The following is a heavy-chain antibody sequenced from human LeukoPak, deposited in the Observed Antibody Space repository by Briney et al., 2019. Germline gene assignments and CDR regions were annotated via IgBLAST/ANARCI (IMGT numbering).Heavy chain of an antibody. CDR1: GYSFTTYW. D-gene: IGHD3-22*01. Sequence: GESLKISCKGYGYSFTTYWIGWVRQMPGKGLEWMGIIYPGDSDTRYSPSFQGQVTISADKSISTAYLQWSSLKASDTAMYYCARPRLIDSSGYHDAFDIWGQGTMVTVSS. J-gene: IGHJ3*02. CDR2: IYPGDSDT. V-gene: IGHV5-51*01. CDR3: ARPRLIDSSGYHDAFDI.